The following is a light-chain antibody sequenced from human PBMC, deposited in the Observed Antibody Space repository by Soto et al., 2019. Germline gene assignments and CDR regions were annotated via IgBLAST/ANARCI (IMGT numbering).Light chain of an antibody. V-gene: IGLV2-11*01. CDR3: CSNAGSYTLV. CDR2: DVS. CDR1: SSDVGGYNY. J-gene: IGLJ2*01. Sequence: QSALTQPRSVSGSPGQSVTISCTGSSSDVGGYNYVSWYQHHPGKAPKLMIYDVSRRPSGVPDRFSGSKSGNTASLTISGLQAEDEADYYCCSNAGSYTLVFGGGTKLTVL.